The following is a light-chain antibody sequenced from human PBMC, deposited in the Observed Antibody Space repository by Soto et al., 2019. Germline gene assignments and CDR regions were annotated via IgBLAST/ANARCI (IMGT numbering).Light chain of an antibody. Sequence: EIVLTQSPGTLSLSPGERATLSCRASQSVSSSYLAWYQQKPGQAPRLLIYGASSRATGIPDRFSGSVSGTDFTLTISRLEPEDFAVYYCQQYGNSFTFGPGTKVDIK. J-gene: IGKJ3*01. V-gene: IGKV3-20*01. CDR3: QQYGNSFT. CDR1: QSVSSSY. CDR2: GAS.